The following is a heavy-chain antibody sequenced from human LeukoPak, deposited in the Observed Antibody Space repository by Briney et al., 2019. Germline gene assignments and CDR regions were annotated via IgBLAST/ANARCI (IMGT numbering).Heavy chain of an antibody. Sequence: GGSLRLSCAASGFTFSSYSMNWVRQAPGKGLEWVSSISSSSYIYYADSVKGRFTISRDNAKNSLYLQMNSLRAEDTAVYYCASQVVPAARVDYWGQGTLVTVSS. D-gene: IGHD2-2*01. CDR3: ASQVVPAARVDY. J-gene: IGHJ4*02. CDR2: ISSSSYI. V-gene: IGHV3-21*01. CDR1: GFTFSSYS.